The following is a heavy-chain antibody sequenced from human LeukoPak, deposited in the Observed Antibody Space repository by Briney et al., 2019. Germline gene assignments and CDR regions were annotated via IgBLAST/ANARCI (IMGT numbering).Heavy chain of an antibody. CDR1: GSTFSGYW. Sequence: GGSLRLSCAASGSTFSGYWMHWVRQAPGKGLVWVSRVNGDGSSTNYADSVRGRFTISRDNAKNTLYLQMNSLRAEDTAVYYCAGHGSNGYWGQGTPVTVST. CDR2: VNGDGSST. D-gene: IGHD2-8*01. V-gene: IGHV3-74*01. CDR3: AGHGSNGY. J-gene: IGHJ4*02.